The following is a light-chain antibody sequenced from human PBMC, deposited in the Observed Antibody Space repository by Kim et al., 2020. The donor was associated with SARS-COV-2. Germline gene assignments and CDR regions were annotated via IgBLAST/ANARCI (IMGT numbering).Light chain of an antibody. V-gene: IGLV2-23*02. J-gene: IGLJ1*01. CDR2: EVR. CDR1: SSDIGNYNL. CDR3: CSYAGATKYV. Sequence: GQSITIFCTGTSSDIGNYNLVSWYEHHPGKAPKLIIYEVRRRPSGVSNRFSASKSGNTASLTISGLQAEDEADYYCCSYAGATKYVFGSGTKVTVL.